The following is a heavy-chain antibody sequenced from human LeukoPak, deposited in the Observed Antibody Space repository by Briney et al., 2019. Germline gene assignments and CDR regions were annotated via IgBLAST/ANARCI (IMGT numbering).Heavy chain of an antibody. CDR2: IYTSGST. J-gene: IGHJ4*02. CDR1: GGSISSYY. V-gene: IGHV4-4*07. CDR3: ARDQKCGYDCGYFDY. D-gene: IGHD5-12*01. Sequence: PSETLSLTCTVSGGSISSYYWSWVRQPAGKGLEWVGRIYTSGSTNYNPSLKSRVTMSVDTSKNQFSLKLSSVTAADTAVYYCARDQKCGYDCGYFDYWGQGTLVTVSS.